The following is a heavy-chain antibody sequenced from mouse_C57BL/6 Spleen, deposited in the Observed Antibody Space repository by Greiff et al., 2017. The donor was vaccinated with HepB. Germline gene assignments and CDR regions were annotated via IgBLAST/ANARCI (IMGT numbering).Heavy chain of an antibody. CDR1: GYSITSGYY. Sequence: DVKLQESGPGLVKPSQSLSLTCSVTGYSITSGYYWNWIRQFPGNKLEWMGYISYDGSNNYNPSLKNRISITRDTSKNQFFLKLNSVTTEDTATYYCAKESNYGDYAMDYWGQGTSVTVSS. CDR3: AKESNYGDYAMDY. J-gene: IGHJ4*01. CDR2: ISYDGSN. V-gene: IGHV3-6*01. D-gene: IGHD2-5*01.